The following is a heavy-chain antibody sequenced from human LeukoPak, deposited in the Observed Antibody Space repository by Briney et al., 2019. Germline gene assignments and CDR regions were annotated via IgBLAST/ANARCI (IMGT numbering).Heavy chain of an antibody. Sequence: GGSLRLSCAASGFTFSSYAMSWVRQAPGKGLEWVSRISGSGGSTYYADSVKGRFTISRDNSKNTLYLQMNSLRAEDTAVYYCAKGLWGAYYYGMDVWGQGTTVTISS. V-gene: IGHV3-23*01. CDR3: AKGLWGAYYYGMDV. CDR1: GFTFSSYA. CDR2: ISGSGGST. D-gene: IGHD3-16*01. J-gene: IGHJ6*02.